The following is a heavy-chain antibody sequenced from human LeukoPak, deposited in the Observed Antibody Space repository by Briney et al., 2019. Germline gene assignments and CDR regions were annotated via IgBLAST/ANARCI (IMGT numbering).Heavy chain of an antibody. V-gene: IGHV4-59*01. CDR1: GGSISNYY. J-gene: IGHJ6*03. D-gene: IGHD3-16*01. CDR3: AKDWDYMDV. Sequence: SETLSLTCTVSGGSISNYYWSWIRQPPGKGLEWIGYIYYSGSTNYNPSLKSRVTISVDTSKNQFSLKLSSVTAADTAVYYRAKDWDYMDVWGKGTTVTISS. CDR2: IYYSGST.